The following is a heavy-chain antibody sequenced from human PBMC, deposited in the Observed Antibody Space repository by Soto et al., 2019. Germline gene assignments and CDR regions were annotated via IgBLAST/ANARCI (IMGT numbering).Heavy chain of an antibody. CDR3: ARDIRQLGYYYYGLDV. D-gene: IGHD6-6*01. Sequence: EVQLVETGGGLIQPGGFLRLSCAASGFTVSRNYMNWVRQAPGKGLEWVSVIYSGGDTYYADSVKGRFTISRDISKNTLYLQMDSLRAEDTAVYYCARDIRQLGYYYYGLDVWGQGTTVTVS. CDR2: IYSGGDT. CDR1: GFTVSRNY. J-gene: IGHJ6*02. V-gene: IGHV3-53*02.